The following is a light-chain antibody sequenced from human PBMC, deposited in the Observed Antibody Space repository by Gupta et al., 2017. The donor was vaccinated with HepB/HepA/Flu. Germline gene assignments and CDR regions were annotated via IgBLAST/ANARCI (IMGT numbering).Light chain of an antibody. CDR2: EVN. CDR3: CSYGGSSTLSVV. J-gene: IGLJ3*02. Sequence: QSALTQPASVSGSPGQAITISCTGTSSDVGNYNLVSWYQHHPGKAPKLIIYEVNKRPSGVSNRFSGPKSGNTASLTISGLQAEDEADYYCCSYGGSSTLSVVLGGGTKLNVL. V-gene: IGLV2-23*02. CDR1: SSDVGNYNL.